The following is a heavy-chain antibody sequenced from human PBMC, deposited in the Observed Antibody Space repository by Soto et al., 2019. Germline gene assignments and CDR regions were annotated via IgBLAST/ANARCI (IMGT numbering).Heavy chain of an antibody. Sequence: QVQLQESGPGLVKSSETLSLTCTVSGDSDTNTNHYWGWIRQPPGRGLEWIGSIYYSGSAFYNPSLKSRVTISVDTSKTHLSLRLSSVTAADPAAYYGARHGAYYFDTGIYSDAFDIWGPGTMVTVSS. J-gene: IGHJ3*02. V-gene: IGHV4-39*01. CDR3: ARHGAYYFDTGIYSDAFDI. CDR2: IYYSGSA. CDR1: GDSDTNTNHY. D-gene: IGHD3-9*01.